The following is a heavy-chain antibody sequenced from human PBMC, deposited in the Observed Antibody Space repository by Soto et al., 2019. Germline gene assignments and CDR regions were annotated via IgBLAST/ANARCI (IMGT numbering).Heavy chain of an antibody. CDR2: ISGSGGST. J-gene: IGHJ3*02. V-gene: IGHV3-23*01. CDR3: ARELRSPEVDPNAFDI. D-gene: IGHD3-3*01. CDR1: GFTFSSYA. Sequence: EVQLLESGGGLVQPGGSLRLSCAASGFTFSSYAMSWVRQAPGKGLEWVSAISGSGGSTYYADSVKGRFTISRDNSKNTLYLQMNSLRAEATALYYWARELRSPEVDPNAFDIWGQGTMVTVSS.